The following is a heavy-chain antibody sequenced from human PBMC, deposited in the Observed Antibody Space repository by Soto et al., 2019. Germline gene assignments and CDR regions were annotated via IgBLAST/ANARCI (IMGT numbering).Heavy chain of an antibody. CDR2: INHSGST. CDR3: ARGPYCSGGTCYRGMDV. J-gene: IGHJ6*02. V-gene: IGHV4-34*01. Sequence: PSETLSLTCAVYGGPFSGYYWSWIRQPPGKGLEWIGEINHSGSTNYNPSLKSRVTISVDTSKNQFSPNLSSVTAADTAVYYCARGPYCSGGTCYRGMDVWGQGTTVTVSS. D-gene: IGHD2-15*01. CDR1: GGPFSGYY.